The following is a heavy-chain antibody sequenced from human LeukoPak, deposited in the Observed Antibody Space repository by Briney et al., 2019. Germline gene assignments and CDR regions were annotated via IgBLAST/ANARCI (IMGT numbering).Heavy chain of an antibody. CDR3: ARGVEMATIGSFDY. CDR2: ISSSSSYI. CDR1: GFTFSSCS. V-gene: IGHV3-21*01. Sequence: NPGGSLRLSCAASGFTFSSCSMNWVRQAPGKGLEWVSSISSSSSYIYYADSVKGRFTISRDNAKNSLYLQMNSLRAEDTAVYYCARGVEMATIGSFDYWGQGTLVTVSS. J-gene: IGHJ4*02. D-gene: IGHD5-24*01.